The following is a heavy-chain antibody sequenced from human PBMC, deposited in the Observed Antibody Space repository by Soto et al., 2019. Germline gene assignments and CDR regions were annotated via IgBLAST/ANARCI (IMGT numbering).Heavy chain of an antibody. CDR3: VRDLDGSGSYYTGY. D-gene: IGHD3-10*01. CDR1: GYNFINYG. Sequence: QVHLVQSGVEVKKPGASVKVSCKASGYNFINYGITWVRQAPGQGLEWMGRIRVHNGNTNYAQNLQGRVTMTTDTSTSTAYMELRSLRSDDTAVYYCVRDLDGSGSYYTGYWGPGTLVTVSS. CDR2: IRVHNGNT. V-gene: IGHV1-18*01. J-gene: IGHJ4*02.